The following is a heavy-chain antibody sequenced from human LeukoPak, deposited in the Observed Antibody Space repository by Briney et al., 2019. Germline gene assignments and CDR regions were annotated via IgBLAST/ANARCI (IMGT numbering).Heavy chain of an antibody. J-gene: IGHJ3*02. CDR2: IYSGGST. D-gene: IGHD2-15*01. Sequence: GGSLRLSCAASGFTFSSYAVSWVRQAPGKGLEWVSVIYSGGSTYYADSVKGRFTISRDNSKNTLYLQMNSLRAEDTAVYYCARDSGSGQDAFDIWGQGTMVTVSS. CDR1: GFTFSSYA. CDR3: ARDSGSGQDAFDI. V-gene: IGHV3-66*01.